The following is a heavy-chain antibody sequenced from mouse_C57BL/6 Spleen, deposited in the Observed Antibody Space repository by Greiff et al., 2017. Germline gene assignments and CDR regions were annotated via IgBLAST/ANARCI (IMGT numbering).Heavy chain of an antibody. V-gene: IGHV1-81*01. Sequence: QVQLQQSGAELARPGASVKLSCKASGYTFTSYGISWVKQRTGQGLEWIGEIYPRSGNTYYNEKFKGKATLTADKSSSAAYMELRSLTSEDSAVYFYANGYYDDVGYAMVYWCKGTSVPVSS. CDR1: GYTFTSYG. D-gene: IGHD2-4*01. CDR2: IYPRSGNT. J-gene: IGHJ4*01. CDR3: ANGYYDDVGYAMVY.